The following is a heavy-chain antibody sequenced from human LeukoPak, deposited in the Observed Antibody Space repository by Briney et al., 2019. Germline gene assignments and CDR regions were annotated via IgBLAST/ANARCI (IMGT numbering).Heavy chain of an antibody. V-gene: IGHV3-21*01. CDR3: ARECNTVGNFDY. CDR2: IYVTGGYI. CDR1: GFTFSRFS. D-gene: IGHD2-8*01. Sequence: PGGSLRLSCATSGFTFSRFSMRWVRQAPGKGLEWVASIYVTGGYINYADSVKGRVTISRDNAKNSVYLQMSSLRAEDTAVYYCARECNTVGNFDYWGQGTLVTVSS. J-gene: IGHJ4*02.